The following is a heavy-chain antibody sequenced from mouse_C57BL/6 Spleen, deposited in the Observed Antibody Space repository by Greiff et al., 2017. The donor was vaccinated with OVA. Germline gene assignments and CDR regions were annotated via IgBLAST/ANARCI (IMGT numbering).Heavy chain of an antibody. CDR3: AREGDGYAMDY. D-gene: IGHD3-3*01. CDR2: ISDGGSYT. Sequence: EVMLVESGGGLVKPGGSLKLSCAASGFTFSSYAMSWVRQTPEKRLEWVATISDGGSYTYYPDNVKGRFTISRDNAKNNLYLQMSHLKSEDTAMYYCAREGDGYAMDYWGQGTSVTVSS. J-gene: IGHJ4*01. V-gene: IGHV5-4*01. CDR1: GFTFSSYA.